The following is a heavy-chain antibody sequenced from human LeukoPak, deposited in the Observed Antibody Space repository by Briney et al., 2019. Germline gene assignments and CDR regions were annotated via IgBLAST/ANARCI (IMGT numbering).Heavy chain of an antibody. J-gene: IGHJ6*03. D-gene: IGHD1-26*01. CDR3: AKEWEPSGYYYYYMDV. V-gene: IGHV3-43D*03. Sequence: GGSLRLSCAASGFTFDDYAMHWVRQAPGKGLEWVSLISWDGGSTYYADSVKGRFTISGDNSKNSLYLQMNSLRAEDTALYYCAKEWEPSGYYYYYMDVWGKGTTVTVSS. CDR2: ISWDGGST. CDR1: GFTFDDYA.